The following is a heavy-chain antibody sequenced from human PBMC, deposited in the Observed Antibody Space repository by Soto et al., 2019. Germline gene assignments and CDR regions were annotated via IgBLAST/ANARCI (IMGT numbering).Heavy chain of an antibody. D-gene: IGHD5-18*01. CDR3: ARHEDYSYDTLDY. J-gene: IGHJ4*02. CDR2: IYYSGST. CDR1: GGSISSSSYY. V-gene: IGHV4-39*01. Sequence: SETLSLTCTVSGGSISSSSYYWGWIRQPPGKGLEWIGSIYYSGSTYYNPSLKSRVTISVDTSKNQFSLKLSSVTAADTAVYYCARHEDYSYDTLDYWGQGTLVTVSS.